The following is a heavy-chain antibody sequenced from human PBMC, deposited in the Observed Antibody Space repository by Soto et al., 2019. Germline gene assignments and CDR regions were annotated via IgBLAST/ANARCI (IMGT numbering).Heavy chain of an antibody. Sequence: QVQLVQSGAAVKKPGASVTFDCKAPGHTFTINGISWVPQAPGKGLAWMGGIRGYNGNTDYAQTLQDRVTLTTDEATSSVYIELRSLSSDETGVYYGARVDYYGSSGYYGSWGQGTLITV. D-gene: IGHD3-22*01. CDR2: IRGYNGNT. V-gene: IGHV1-18*04. J-gene: IGHJ5*02. CDR3: ARVDYYGSSGYYGS. CDR1: GHTFTING.